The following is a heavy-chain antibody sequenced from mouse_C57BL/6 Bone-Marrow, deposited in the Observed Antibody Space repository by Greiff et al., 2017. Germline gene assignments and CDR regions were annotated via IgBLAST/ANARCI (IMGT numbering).Heavy chain of an antibody. D-gene: IGHD1-1*01. J-gene: IGHJ2*01. CDR2: IDPETGGT. CDR1: GYTFTDYE. V-gene: IGHV1-15*01. Sequence: QVQLQQSGAELVRPGASVTLSCKASGYTFTDYEMHWVKQTPVHGLEWIGAIDPETGGTAYNQKFKGKAILTADKSASTAYMELRSLTAEDSAVYYCTRGGGTTVVRAYFDYWGQGTTLTVSS. CDR3: TRGGGTTVVRAYFDY.